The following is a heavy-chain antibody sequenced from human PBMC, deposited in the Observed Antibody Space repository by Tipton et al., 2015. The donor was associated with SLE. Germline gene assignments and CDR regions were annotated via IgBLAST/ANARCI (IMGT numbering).Heavy chain of an antibody. J-gene: IGHJ4*02. V-gene: IGHV3-48*03. CDR1: GFIFSNYE. D-gene: IGHD5-12*01. CDR2: TSSKGTTI. Sequence: SLRLSCAASGFIFSNYEMNWVRQAPGKGLEWVSYTSSKGTTIKYADSVKGRFTISRDNAKNSVYLQMNSLRAEDTAVYYCARRHYSGPFDSWGQGTLVTVSS. CDR3: ARRHYSGPFDS.